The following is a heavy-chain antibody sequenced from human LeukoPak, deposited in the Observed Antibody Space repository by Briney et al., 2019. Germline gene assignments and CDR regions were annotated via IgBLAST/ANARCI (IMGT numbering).Heavy chain of an antibody. CDR2: ISGSGGTT. V-gene: IGHV3-23*01. Sequence: GGSLRLSCGASGFTFSTYAMSWVRQAPGKGLEWVSTISGSGGTTYYAGSVKGRFTISRDNSKNTAYRQMNSLRADDAALYYCAKGHSKVGATPLYFDYWGQGTLVTVSS. CDR3: AKGHSKVGATPLYFDY. J-gene: IGHJ4*02. CDR1: GFTFSTYA. D-gene: IGHD1-26*01.